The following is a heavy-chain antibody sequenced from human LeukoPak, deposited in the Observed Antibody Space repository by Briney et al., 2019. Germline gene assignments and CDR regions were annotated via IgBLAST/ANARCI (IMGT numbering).Heavy chain of an antibody. J-gene: IGHJ4*02. CDR3: AKDWIQFNRVFDCFDS. Sequence: PGGSLRLSCAASGFTVSSNYMSWVHQAPGKGLEWVATIGNTETFYADSVTGRFTISRDNSKNTVNLQMNRLRVEDTAIYYCAKDWIQFNRVFDCFDSWGQGTLVTVSS. CDR2: IGNTET. CDR1: GFTVSSNY. D-gene: IGHD5-18*01. V-gene: IGHV3-53*01.